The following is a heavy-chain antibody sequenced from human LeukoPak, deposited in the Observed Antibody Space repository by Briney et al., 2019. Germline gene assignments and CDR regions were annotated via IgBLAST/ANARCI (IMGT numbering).Heavy chain of an antibody. J-gene: IGHJ4*02. D-gene: IGHD1-1*01. V-gene: IGHV4-61*01. Sequence: SETLSLTCTVSGGSVSSGSYYWSWIRQPPGKGLEWIGYIYYSGSTNYNPSLKSRVTISVDTSKNQFSLKLSSVTAADTAVYYCARGNNWKDQFDYWGQGTLVTVSS. CDR2: IYYSGST. CDR1: GGSVSSGSYY. CDR3: ARGNNWKDQFDY.